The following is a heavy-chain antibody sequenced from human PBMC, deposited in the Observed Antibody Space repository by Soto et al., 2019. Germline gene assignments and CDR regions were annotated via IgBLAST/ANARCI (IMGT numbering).Heavy chain of an antibody. D-gene: IGHD3-16*01. J-gene: IGHJ4*02. CDR1: GGTFNTYA. CDR2: IIPMFDTP. Sequence: QVQLVQSETEVKKPGSAVKVSCKASGGTFNTYAMNWVRQAPGQGLEWMGGIIPMFDTPRYAQKFQGRVTSTVYESTNTAYMELSSLRSDDTAVYYCTRSIGSGGVSGCFDYWGQGTMVTVSS. V-gene: IGHV1-69*01. CDR3: TRSIGSGGVSGCFDY.